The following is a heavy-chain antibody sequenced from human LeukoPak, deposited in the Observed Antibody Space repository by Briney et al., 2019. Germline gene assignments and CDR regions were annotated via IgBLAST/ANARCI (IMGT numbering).Heavy chain of an antibody. CDR2: ISSSSSTI. D-gene: IGHD5-12*01. V-gene: IGHV3-48*04. J-gene: IGHJ5*02. Sequence: PGGSLRLSCAASGFTFSSYSMNWVRQAPGKGLEWVSYISSSSSTIYYADSVKGRFTISRDNAKNSLYLQMNSLRAEDTAVYYCARGAIVATIPASYNWFDPWGQGTLVTVSS. CDR3: ARGAIVATIPASYNWFDP. CDR1: GFTFSSYS.